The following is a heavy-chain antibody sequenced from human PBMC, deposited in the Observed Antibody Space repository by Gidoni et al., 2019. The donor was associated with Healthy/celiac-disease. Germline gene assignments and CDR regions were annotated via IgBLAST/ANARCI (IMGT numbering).Heavy chain of an antibody. V-gene: IGHV3-20*04. CDR3: ARDNGGGFDY. D-gene: IGHD4-17*01. Sequence: EVQLVEPGGGVVRPGGSRRLSCAASGFTFDDYGVRWVRQAPGRGLEWVSGVNWNGGSTGYADSVKGRFTISGDNAKNSLYLQMNSLRAEDTALYYCARDNGGGFDYWVQGTLGTVSS. J-gene: IGHJ4*02. CDR1: GFTFDDYG. CDR2: VNWNGGST.